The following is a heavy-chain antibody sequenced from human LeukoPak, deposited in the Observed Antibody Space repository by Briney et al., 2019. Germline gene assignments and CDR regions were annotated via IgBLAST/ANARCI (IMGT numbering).Heavy chain of an antibody. CDR1: GGSISSSSYY. V-gene: IGHV4-39*07. CDR3: ARSIAVAGTGFDY. J-gene: IGHJ4*02. Sequence: PSETLSLTCTVSGGSISSSSYYWGWIRQPPGKGLEWIGNIYYSGSTYYNPSLKSRVTISVDRSKNQFSLKLSSVTAADTAVYYCARSIAVAGTGFDYWGQGTLVTVSS. CDR2: IYYSGST. D-gene: IGHD6-19*01.